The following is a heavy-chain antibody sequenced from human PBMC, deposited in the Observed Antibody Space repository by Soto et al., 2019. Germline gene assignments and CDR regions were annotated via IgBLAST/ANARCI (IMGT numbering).Heavy chain of an antibody. CDR3: ARGSGWLQLLDY. V-gene: IGHV3-53*01. CDR2: IYGGGST. D-gene: IGHD5-12*01. CDR1: GFTVSNNY. J-gene: IGHJ4*02. Sequence: GGSLRLPCAASGFTVSNNYMSWVRQAPGKGLEWVSVIYGGGSTYYADSVKGRFTISRDNSKNTLYLQMNSLRAEDTAVYYCARGSGWLQLLDYWGQGTLVTVSS.